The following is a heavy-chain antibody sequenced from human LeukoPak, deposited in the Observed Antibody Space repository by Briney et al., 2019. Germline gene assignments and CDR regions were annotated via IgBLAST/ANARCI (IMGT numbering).Heavy chain of an antibody. CDR3: AREGAAAGNFDY. D-gene: IGHD6-13*01. CDR1: GFTFSSYA. CDR2: ISYDGSNK. Sequence: PGGSLRLSCAASGFTFSSYAMSWVRQAPGKGLEWVAVISYDGSNKYYADSVKGRFTISRDNSKNTLYLQMNSLRAEDTAVYYCAREGAAAGNFDYWGQGTLVTVSS. J-gene: IGHJ4*02. V-gene: IGHV3-30*04.